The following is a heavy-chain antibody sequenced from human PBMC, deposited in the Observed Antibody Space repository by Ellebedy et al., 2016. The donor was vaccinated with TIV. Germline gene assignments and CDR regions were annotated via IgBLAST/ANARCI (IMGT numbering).Heavy chain of an antibody. CDR3: ARDPGNLWFGELLRSGWFDP. V-gene: IGHV3-30*03. CDR2: VSSDGGTK. D-gene: IGHD3-10*01. CDR1: GFTFYNFG. Sequence: GESLKISXAASGFTFYNFGLHWVRQAPGKGLEWVAVVSSDGGTKHYGDSVKGRFTISRDNSMNTLYLQMNSLRAEDTAVYYCARDPGNLWFGELLRSGWFDPWGQGTLVTVSS. J-gene: IGHJ5*02.